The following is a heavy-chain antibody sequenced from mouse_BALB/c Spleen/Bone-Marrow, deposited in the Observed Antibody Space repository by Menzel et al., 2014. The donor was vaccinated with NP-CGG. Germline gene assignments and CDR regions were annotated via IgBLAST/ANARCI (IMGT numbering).Heavy chain of an antibody. CDR2: INNGGTYT. J-gene: IGHJ3*01. CDR3: ALNWDSAY. V-gene: IGHV5-6*01. CDR1: GFTFSSYG. Sequence: DVHLVESGGDLVKPGGSLKLSCAASGFTFSSYGMSWVRQTPDKRLEWVATINNGGTYTYYPDSVKGRFTISRGNAKNTLYLQMSSLKSEDTAMYYCALNWDSAYWGQGTLVTVSA. D-gene: IGHD4-1*02.